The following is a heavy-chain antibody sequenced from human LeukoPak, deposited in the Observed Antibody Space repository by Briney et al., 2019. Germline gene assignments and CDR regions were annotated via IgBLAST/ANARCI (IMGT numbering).Heavy chain of an antibody. Sequence: SETLSLTCTVSGGSISSYYWSWIRQPAGKGLEWIGRIYTSGSTNYNPSLKSRVTISVDKSKNQFSLKLSSVTAAGTAVYYCARGEVAGPFDYWGQGTLVTVSS. CDR2: IYTSGST. D-gene: IGHD6-19*01. CDR3: ARGEVAGPFDY. J-gene: IGHJ4*02. V-gene: IGHV4-4*07. CDR1: GGSISSYY.